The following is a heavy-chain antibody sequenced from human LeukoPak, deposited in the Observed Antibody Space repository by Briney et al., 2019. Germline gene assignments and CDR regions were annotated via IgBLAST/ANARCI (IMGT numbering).Heavy chain of an antibody. V-gene: IGHV1-46*01. D-gene: IGHD6-13*01. CDR1: GYTFTIYY. CDR2: INPSGGST. Sequence: ASVRVSCKASGYTFTIYYIHWVRQAPGQGLEWMGKINPSGGSTSYAQKFQGRVNMTRDTSTSTVYMELSSLRSEDTAVYYCARARSSWRFDYWGQGTLVTVSS. J-gene: IGHJ4*02. CDR3: ARARSSWRFDY.